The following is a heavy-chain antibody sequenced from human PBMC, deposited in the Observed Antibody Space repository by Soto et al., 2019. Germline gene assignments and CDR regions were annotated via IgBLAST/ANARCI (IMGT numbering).Heavy chain of an antibody. J-gene: IGHJ5*02. CDR3: ARDLGQSGRVLPAPNWFDP. CDR2: IIPIVGIV. V-gene: IGHV1-69*08. Sequence: QVQLVQSGAEVKKPGSSVKVSCKASGGTFGSYTINWVRQAPGQGLEWMGRIIPIVGIVNYAQKLQGRVTITADKSTSTVYMERSSLRSEDTAMYYCARDLGQSGRVLPAPNWFDPWGKGTLVTVSS. D-gene: IGHD2-2*01. CDR1: GGTFGSYT.